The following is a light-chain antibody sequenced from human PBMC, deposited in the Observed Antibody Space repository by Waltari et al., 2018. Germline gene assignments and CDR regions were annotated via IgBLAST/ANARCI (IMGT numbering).Light chain of an antibody. V-gene: IGKV3-15*01. CDR1: QSVSSN. J-gene: IGKJ1*01. CDR2: GAS. Sequence: VSPGERATLSCRASQSVSSNLAWYQQKPGQAPRLLIYGASTRATGIPARFSGSGSGTEFTLTISSLQSEDFAVYYCQQYNNWPRGTFGQGTKVEIK. CDR3: QQYNNWPRGT.